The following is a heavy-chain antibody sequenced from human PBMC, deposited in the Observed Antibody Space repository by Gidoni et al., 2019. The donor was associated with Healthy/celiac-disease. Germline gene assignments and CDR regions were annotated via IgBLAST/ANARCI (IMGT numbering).Heavy chain of an antibody. D-gene: IGHD6-13*01. CDR2: IYHSGST. CDR1: GYSISSGYY. Sequence: QVQLQESGPGLVKPSETLSLTCPVPGYSISSGYYWGWIRQPPGKGLEWIGSIYHSGSTYYNPSLKSRVTIAVDTSKNQFSLKLISVTAADTSVYYCARGPDSSSWPYYFDYWGQGTLVTVSS. CDR3: ARGPDSSSWPYYFDY. J-gene: IGHJ4*02. V-gene: IGHV4-38-2*02.